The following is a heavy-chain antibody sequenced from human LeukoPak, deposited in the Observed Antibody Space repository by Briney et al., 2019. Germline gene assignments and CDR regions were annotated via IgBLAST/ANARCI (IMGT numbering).Heavy chain of an antibody. J-gene: IGHJ3*02. CDR2: INPNSGGT. CDR3: ARFGWNYGAFDI. Sequence: ASVKVSCKASGYTFTGYYMDWVRQAPGQGLEWMGWINPNSGGTNYAQKFQGRVTMTRDTSISTAYMELSRLRSDDTAVYYCARFGWNYGAFDIWGQGTMVTVSS. CDR1: GYTFTGYY. D-gene: IGHD1-7*01. V-gene: IGHV1-2*02.